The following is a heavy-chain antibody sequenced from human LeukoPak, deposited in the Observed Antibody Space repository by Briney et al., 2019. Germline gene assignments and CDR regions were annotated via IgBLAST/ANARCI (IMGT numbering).Heavy chain of an antibody. V-gene: IGHV7-4-1*02. D-gene: IGHD3-22*01. CDR3: ARDVGYYDSSGYYLGWFDP. CDR2: IDSKTGNP. CDR1: GYTFTSYG. Sequence: ASVKVSCKASGYTFTSYGISWVRQAPGQGLEWMGWIDSKTGNPTYAQGFTGRLVFSLDTSVTTAYLQISSLKAEDTAVYYCARDVGYYDSSGYYLGWFDPWGQGTLVTVSS. J-gene: IGHJ5*02.